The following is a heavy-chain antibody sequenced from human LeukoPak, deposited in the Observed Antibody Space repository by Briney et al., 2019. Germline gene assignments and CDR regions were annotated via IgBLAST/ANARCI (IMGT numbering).Heavy chain of an antibody. Sequence: SETLSLTCAVYGGSFSGYYWSWIRQPPGKGLEWIGEINHSGSTNYNPSLKSRVTISVDTSKNQFSLKLSSVTAADTAVYYCASGGGRSYVFDYWGQGTLVTVSS. V-gene: IGHV4-34*01. CDR1: GGSFSGYY. CDR3: ASGGGRSYVFDY. CDR2: INHSGST. J-gene: IGHJ4*02. D-gene: IGHD1-26*01.